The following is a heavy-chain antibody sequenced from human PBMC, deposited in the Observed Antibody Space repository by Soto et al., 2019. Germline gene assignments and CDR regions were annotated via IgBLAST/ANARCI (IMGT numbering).Heavy chain of an antibody. CDR1: GFTFSSYW. V-gene: IGHV3-7*05. J-gene: IGHJ3*02. CDR2: IKQDGSEK. D-gene: IGHD3-9*01. Sequence: EVQLVESGGGLVQPGGSLRLSCAASGFTFSSYWMSWVRQAPGKGLEWVANIKQDGSEKYYVDSVKGRFTISRDNAKNSLYLQMNSLRAEDTAVYYCARAGYDILTCEGAFDIWGQGTMVTVSS. CDR3: ARAGYDILTCEGAFDI.